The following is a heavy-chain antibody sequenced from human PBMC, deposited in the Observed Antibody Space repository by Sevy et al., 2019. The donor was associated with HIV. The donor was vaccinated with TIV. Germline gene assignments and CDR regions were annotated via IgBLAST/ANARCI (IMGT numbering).Heavy chain of an antibody. J-gene: IGHJ6*02. V-gene: IGHV3-30*04. CDR3: ARDLPSAVINPFYYYGLDV. CDR2: ISYDGGVK. CDR1: GFTFSIYA. Sequence: GGSLRLSCASSGFTFSIYAMHWVRQAPDKGLEWVVVISYDGGVKYFADSVKGRVTISRDNSKNTLYLQMNSLRPEDTAVYYCARDLPSAVINPFYYYGLDVWGQGTTVTVSS. D-gene: IGHD3-22*01.